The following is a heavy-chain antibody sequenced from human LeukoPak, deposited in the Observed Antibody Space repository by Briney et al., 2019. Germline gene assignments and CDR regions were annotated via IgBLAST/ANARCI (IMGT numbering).Heavy chain of an antibody. Sequence: GSLRLSCAASGFTFTSYSMNWVRQAPGKGLQWVSTISGGGGSTYYADSVKGRFTISRDNSKNTLYLQVNSLRAEDTAVYYCAKGGKWDVTPFDYWGQGTLVTVSS. D-gene: IGHD1-26*01. CDR3: AKGGKWDVTPFDY. V-gene: IGHV3-23*01. CDR1: GFTFTSYS. J-gene: IGHJ4*02. CDR2: ISGGGGST.